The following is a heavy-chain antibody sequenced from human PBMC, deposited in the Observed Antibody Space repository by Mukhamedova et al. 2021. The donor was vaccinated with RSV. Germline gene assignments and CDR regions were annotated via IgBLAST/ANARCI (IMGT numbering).Heavy chain of an antibody. V-gene: IGHV3-74*01. CDR3: ARGGSGYGNFDC. D-gene: IGHD5-12*01. CDR2: GDGEST. J-gene: IGHJ4*02. Sequence: GDGESTYYADSVKGRFTISRDNAKNTLYLQINSLRAEDTAVYYCARGGSGYGNFDCWGQGTL.